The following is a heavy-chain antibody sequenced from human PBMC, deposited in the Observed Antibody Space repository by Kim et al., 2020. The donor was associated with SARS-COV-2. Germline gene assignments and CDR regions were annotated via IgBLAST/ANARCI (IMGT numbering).Heavy chain of an antibody. J-gene: IGHJ5*02. CDR2: IYYNGAT. V-gene: IGHV4-39*01. CDR3: ARSISVTRGWFDP. Sequence: SETLSLTCTVSGGSITNNNYYCGWIRQPPGKGLEWIASIYYNGATYYNPSLKTRVTISVDTSKNQFSLKLISVTAADTSVYYCARSISVTRGWFDPWGQGTLVTVSS. D-gene: IGHD4-17*01. CDR1: GGSITNNNYY.